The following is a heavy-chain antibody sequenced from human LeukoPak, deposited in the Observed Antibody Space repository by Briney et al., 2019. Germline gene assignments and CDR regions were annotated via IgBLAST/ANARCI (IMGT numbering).Heavy chain of an antibody. CDR1: GGSISSYY. Sequence: SETLSLTCTVSGGSISSYYWSWIRQAQGKGLECIAYIYYSGKTNYNPSLESRVTMSVDTSKNQITLNLTSVTAADTAVYYCARGFNWFDPWGRGTLVTVTS. CDR3: ARGFNWFDP. J-gene: IGHJ5*02. CDR2: IYYSGKT. V-gene: IGHV4-59*01.